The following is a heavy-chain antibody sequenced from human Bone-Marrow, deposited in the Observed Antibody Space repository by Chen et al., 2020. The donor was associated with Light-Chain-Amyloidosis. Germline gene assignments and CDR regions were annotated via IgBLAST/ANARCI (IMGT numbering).Heavy chain of an antibody. CDR1: GGSFSGYY. D-gene: IGHD5-12*01. CDR2: INHSGST. CDR3: ARYEPHFSDSIISGYTA. J-gene: IGHJ5*02. V-gene: IGHV4-34*01. Sequence: QVQLQQWGAGLLKPSETLSLTCAVYGGSFSGYYWSWIRQPPGKGLEWIGEINHSGSTNYNPSLKSRLTISVDTSKKQLSLKLSSVTAADTAVYYCARYEPHFSDSIISGYTAWGQGTSVTVSS.